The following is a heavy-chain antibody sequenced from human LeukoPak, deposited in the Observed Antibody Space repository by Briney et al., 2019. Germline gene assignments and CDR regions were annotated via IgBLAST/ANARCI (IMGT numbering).Heavy chain of an antibody. J-gene: IGHJ4*02. CDR3: AREASYSSSWATFDN. V-gene: IGHV3-48*01. Sequence: GGSLRLSCVASRFGLSGSGVNWVRQAPGKGLEWISYISTSGGIIYYADSVRGRFTISRDNAKNSLFLQMNSLTVEDTAVYYCAREASYSSSWATFDNWGQGTLVTVS. CDR1: RFGLSGSG. D-gene: IGHD6-13*01. CDR2: ISTSGGII.